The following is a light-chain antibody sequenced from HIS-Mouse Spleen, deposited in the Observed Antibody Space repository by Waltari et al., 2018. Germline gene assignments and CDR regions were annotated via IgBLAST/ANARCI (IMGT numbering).Light chain of an antibody. CDR2: VGS. V-gene: IGLV2-23*01. CDR1: SSDVGRYNL. CDR3: CSYAGSSTWV. J-gene: IGLJ3*02. Sequence: QSALTQPASLSGSPGQSITISCSGTSSDVGRYNLVSRYQQQPGKAPKLMIYVGSKRPSGVSNRFSGSKSGNTASLTISGLQAEDEADYYCCSYAGSSTWVFGGGTKLTVL.